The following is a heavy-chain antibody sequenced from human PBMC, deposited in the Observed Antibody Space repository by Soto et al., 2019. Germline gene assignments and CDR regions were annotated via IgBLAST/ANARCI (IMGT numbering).Heavy chain of an antibody. V-gene: IGHV3-15*01. CDR1: GFTFSDHY. CDR3: TTLYCTNGVCYTIGVDY. Sequence: GGSLRLSCAASGFTFSDHYMDWVRQAPGKGLEWVGRIKSKTDGGTTDYAAPVKGRFTISRDDSKNTLYLQMNSLKTEDTAVYYCTTLYCTNGVCYTIGVDYWGQGTLVTVSS. D-gene: IGHD2-8*01. CDR2: IKSKTDGGTT. J-gene: IGHJ4*02.